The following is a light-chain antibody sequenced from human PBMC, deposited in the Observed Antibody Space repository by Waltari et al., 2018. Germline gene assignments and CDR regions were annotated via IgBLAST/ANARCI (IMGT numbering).Light chain of an antibody. Sequence: SYDLTQSPSVSVSPGPPASITCPGDNLGDNDASWYQQKPAQSPILVLNQNDKRPSGIPERFSGSSSGNIATLTISGTQAMDEAGYYCQAWDSGSVIFGGGTKLTVL. CDR1: NLGDND. V-gene: IGLV3-1*01. J-gene: IGLJ2*01. CDR3: QAWDSGSVI. CDR2: QND.